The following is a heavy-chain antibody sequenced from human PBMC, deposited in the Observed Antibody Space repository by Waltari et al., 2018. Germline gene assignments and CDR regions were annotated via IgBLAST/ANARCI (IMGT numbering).Heavy chain of an antibody. V-gene: IGHV3-7*03. D-gene: IGHD1-26*01. CDR3: AREGYYYFDF. Sequence: EVQLVESGGGLVQPGGSLRLSCAASGFTLSSSWMSWVRQAPGKGLEWVANIKQDGSAKYYVDSVKGRFTISRDNAKNSLYLQMNSLRAEDTAVYYCAREGYYYFDFWGQGTLVTVSS. J-gene: IGHJ4*02. CDR2: IKQDGSAK. CDR1: GFTLSSSW.